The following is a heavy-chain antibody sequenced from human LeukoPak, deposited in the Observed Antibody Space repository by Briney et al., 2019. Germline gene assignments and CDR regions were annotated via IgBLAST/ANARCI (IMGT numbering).Heavy chain of an antibody. D-gene: IGHD6-19*01. CDR3: ARDSSGWMSGSDY. V-gene: IGHV3-74*01. Sequence: GGSLRLSCAASGFTFSSYWMHWVRQAPGEGQVWVSRINSDGSSTSYADSVKGRFTISRDNAKNTLYLQMNSLRAEDTAVYYCARDSSGWMSGSDYWGQGILVTVSS. CDR2: INSDGSST. CDR1: GFTFSSYW. J-gene: IGHJ4*02.